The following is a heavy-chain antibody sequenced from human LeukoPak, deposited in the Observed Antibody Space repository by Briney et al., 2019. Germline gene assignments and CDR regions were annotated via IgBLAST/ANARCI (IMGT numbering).Heavy chain of an antibody. D-gene: IGHD3-16*02. J-gene: IGHJ4*02. CDR2: INHSGST. CDR3: ARIPRRGLRLGELSLYRGGHDYFAY. Sequence: SETLSLTCAVYGGSLSGYYWSWIRQPPGKGLEWIGEINHSGSTNYNPSLKSRVTISVDTSKNQFSLKLSSVTAADTAVYYCARIPRRGLRLGELSLYRGGHDYFAYWGQGTLVTVSS. CDR1: GGSLSGYY. V-gene: IGHV4-34*01.